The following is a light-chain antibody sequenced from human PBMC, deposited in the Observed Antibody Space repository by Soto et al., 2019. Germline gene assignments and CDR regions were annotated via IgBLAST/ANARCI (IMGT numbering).Light chain of an antibody. Sequence: QSVLTQPPSASGTPGQRVSLSCYGSSSNMGSNTVHWFQQFPGTAPRLLISTNDQRPSGVPDRFIGSNSGTSASLAISGLQFEDEADYYCAVWDDRLNGHVFGTGTKVTVL. CDR1: SSNMGSNT. CDR3: AVWDDRLNGHV. CDR2: TND. V-gene: IGLV1-44*01. J-gene: IGLJ1*01.